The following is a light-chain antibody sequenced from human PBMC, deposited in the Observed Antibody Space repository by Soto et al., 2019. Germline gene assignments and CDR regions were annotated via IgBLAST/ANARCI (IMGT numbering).Light chain of an antibody. CDR1: SSDIGGYDY. CDR2: DVN. CDR3: TSYASGSSHVV. J-gene: IGLJ7*01. Sequence: QPASVSGSPGQSITLSCNGTSSDIGGYDYVSWYQRHPGKAPKLIIYDVNNRPSGVSNRFSGSKSGNTASLTISGLQAEDEADYYCTSYASGSSHVVFGGGTQLTVL. V-gene: IGLV2-14*01.